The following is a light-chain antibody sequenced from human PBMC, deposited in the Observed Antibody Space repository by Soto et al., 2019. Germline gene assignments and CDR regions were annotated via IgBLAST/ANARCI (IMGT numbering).Light chain of an antibody. CDR2: GAS. Sequence: EIVLTQSPGTLSLSPGESATLSCRASRSVSSSQVAWYQQKPGQAPRLLIYGASSRATGFPDRFSGVGSETDFTLTISRLEPEDFAVYYCQQYATSPHTFGQGTKLEIK. CDR3: QQYATSPHT. V-gene: IGKV3-20*01. J-gene: IGKJ2*01. CDR1: RSVSSSQ.